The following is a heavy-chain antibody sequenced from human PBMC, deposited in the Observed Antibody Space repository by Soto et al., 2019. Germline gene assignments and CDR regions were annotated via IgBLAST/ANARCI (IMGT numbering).Heavy chain of an antibody. J-gene: IGHJ6*02. CDR1: GGTFSSYA. CDR3: ARGQGMDRTATIQNQGMDV. Sequence: SVKVSCKASGGTFSSYAISWVRQAPGQGLEWMGGIIPIFGTANYAQKFQGRVTITADESTSTAYMELSSLRSEDTAVYYCARGQGMDRTATIQNQGMDVWAQGTTVTVSS. CDR2: IIPIFGTA. V-gene: IGHV1-69*13. D-gene: IGHD4-17*01.